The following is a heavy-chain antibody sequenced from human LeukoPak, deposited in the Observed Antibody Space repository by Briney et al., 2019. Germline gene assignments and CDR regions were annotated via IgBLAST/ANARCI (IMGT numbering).Heavy chain of an antibody. CDR2: MNPNSGNT. CDR3: ARDGSGSYLTPHYYYYYMDV. Sequence: ASVKVSCKASGYTFTSYDINWVRQATGQGLEWMGWMNPNSGNTGYAQKFQGRVTITRNTSISTAYMELSSLRSDDTAVYYCARDGSGSYLTPHYYYYYMDVWGKGTTVTISS. D-gene: IGHD3-10*01. J-gene: IGHJ6*03. V-gene: IGHV1-8*03. CDR1: GYTFTSYD.